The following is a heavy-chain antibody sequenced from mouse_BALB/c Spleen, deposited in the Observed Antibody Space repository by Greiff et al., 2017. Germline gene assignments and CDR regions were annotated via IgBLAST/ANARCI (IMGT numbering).Heavy chain of an antibody. Sequence: EVKLVESGGDLVKPGGSLKLSCAASGFTFSSYGMSWVRQTPDKRLEWVATISSGGSYTYYPDSVEGRFTISRDNAKNTLYLQMSSLKSEDTAMYYCARRGVYFDYWGQGTTLTVSS. CDR1: GFTFSSYG. CDR2: ISSGGSYT. J-gene: IGHJ2*01. V-gene: IGHV5-6*02. CDR3: ARRGVYFDY.